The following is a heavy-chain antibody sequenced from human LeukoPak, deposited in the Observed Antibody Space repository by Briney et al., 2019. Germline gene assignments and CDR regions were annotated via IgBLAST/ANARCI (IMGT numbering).Heavy chain of an antibody. V-gene: IGHV4-34*01. CDR3: ARGRGAVAGFFDY. CDR1: GGSFSAYY. Sequence: PSETLSLTCAVYGGSFSAYYWSWIRQPPGKGLEWIGEINHSGSTNYNLSLKSRVTISVDTSKNQFSLKLSSVTAADTAVYYCARGRGAVAGFFDYWGQGTLVTVSS. D-gene: IGHD6-19*01. CDR2: INHSGST. J-gene: IGHJ4*02.